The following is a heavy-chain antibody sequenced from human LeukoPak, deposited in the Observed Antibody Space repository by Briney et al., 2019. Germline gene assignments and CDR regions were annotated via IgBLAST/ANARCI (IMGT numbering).Heavy chain of an antibody. J-gene: IGHJ4*02. CDR3: ARRPYSSSSDY. Sequence: SETLSLTCAVYGGSFSGYYWSWIRQPPGKGLEWIGEIKHSGSTNYNPSLKSRVTISVDTSKNQFSLKLSSVTAADTAVYYCARRPYSSSSDYWGQGTLVTVSS. D-gene: IGHD6-13*01. CDR1: GGSFSGYY. CDR2: IKHSGST. V-gene: IGHV4-34*01.